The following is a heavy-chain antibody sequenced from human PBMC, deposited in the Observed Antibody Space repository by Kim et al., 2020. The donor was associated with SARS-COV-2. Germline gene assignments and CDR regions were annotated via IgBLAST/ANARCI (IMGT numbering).Heavy chain of an antibody. V-gene: IGHV7-4-1*02. CDR2: INTNTENP. D-gene: IGHD3-3*01. CDR1: GYTFTNYG. J-gene: IGHJ6*04. CDR3: ARLGVGYGQMDI. Sequence: ASVKVSRKASGYTFTNYGVNWVRQAPGQGLEWMGWINTNTENPTYGQGFTGRFVFSFDTSVSTAYLQISSLRSDDTAVYYCARLGVGYGQMDIWSNGTTVTVSS.